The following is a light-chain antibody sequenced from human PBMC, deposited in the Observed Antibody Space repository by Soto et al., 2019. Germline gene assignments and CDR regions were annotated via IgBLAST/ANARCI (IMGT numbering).Light chain of an antibody. J-gene: IGKJ1*01. CDR3: QQYDTFPRT. V-gene: IGKV1-5*03. CDR2: KAS. Sequence: DIQMTQSPSTLSVSVGDRVTITCRASESISNWLAWYQQKPGKAPKLLMYKASTLESGVPSRFSGSGSGTELTLTIRSLQPDDFASYYCQQYDTFPRTFGQGTKVEIK. CDR1: ESISNW.